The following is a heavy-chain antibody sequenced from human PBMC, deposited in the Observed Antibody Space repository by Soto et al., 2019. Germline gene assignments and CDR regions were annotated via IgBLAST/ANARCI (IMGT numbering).Heavy chain of an antibody. V-gene: IGHV1-18*01. J-gene: IGHJ4*02. CDR2: ISAYNGNT. D-gene: IGHD2-21*02. CDR1: GYTFTSYG. Sequence: QVQLVQSGAEVKKPGASVKVSCKASGYTFTSYGISWVRQAPGQGLEWMGWISAYNGNTNYAQKLQGRVTMTTTTTTSTAYMELMRLSDDDTAVYYCASVGWGGDGYSDGGDSWGQGTLVTVSS. CDR3: ASVGWGGDGYSDGGDS.